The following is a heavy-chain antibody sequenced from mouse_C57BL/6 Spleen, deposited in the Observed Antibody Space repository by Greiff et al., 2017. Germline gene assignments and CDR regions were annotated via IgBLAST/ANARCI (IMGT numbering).Heavy chain of an antibody. V-gene: IGHV1-15*01. Sequence: LQESGAELVRPGASVTLSCKASGYTFTDYEMHWVKQTPVHGLEWIGAIDPETGGTAYNQKFKGKAILTADKSSSTAYMELRSLTSEDSAVYDCTRKHYDGSSYGFAYWGQGTLVTVAA. D-gene: IGHD1-1*01. CDR1: GYTFTDYE. J-gene: IGHJ3*01. CDR3: TRKHYDGSSYGFAY. CDR2: IDPETGGT.